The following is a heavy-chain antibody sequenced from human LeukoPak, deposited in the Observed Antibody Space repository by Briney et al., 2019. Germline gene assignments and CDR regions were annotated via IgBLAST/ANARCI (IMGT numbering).Heavy chain of an antibody. Sequence: GGYLRLSCAASGFTFNSYLMSWVRQAPGKGLVWVSRIDGDGATTSYEESVKGRFTISRDNANNMVYLEMNSLRVEDTAVYYCTRDSGADRRYFDLWGRGTLVTVSS. CDR1: GFTFNSYL. D-gene: IGHD7-27*01. CDR3: TRDSGADRRYFDL. V-gene: IGHV3-74*01. CDR2: IDGDGATT. J-gene: IGHJ2*01.